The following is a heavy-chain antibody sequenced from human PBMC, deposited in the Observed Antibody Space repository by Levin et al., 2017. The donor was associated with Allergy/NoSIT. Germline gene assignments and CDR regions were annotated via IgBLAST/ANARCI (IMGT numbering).Heavy chain of an antibody. V-gene: IGHV2-26*01. CDR3: ARTYMVPTSRRSPFFGY. CDR1: GFSLSNDRMG. D-gene: IGHD5-12*01. J-gene: IGHJ4*02. Sequence: SGPTLVKPTETLTLTCTVSGFSLSNDRMGVSWIRQPPGKALEWLAHIFSNDEKSYSTSLKRRLTVSKDTSKSQVVLIMTNMDPVDTGTYFCARTYMVPTSRRSPFFGYWGQGTLVTVSS. CDR2: IFSNDEK.